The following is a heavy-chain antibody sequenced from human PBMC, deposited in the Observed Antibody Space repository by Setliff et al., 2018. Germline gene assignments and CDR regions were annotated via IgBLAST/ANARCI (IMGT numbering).Heavy chain of an antibody. CDR2: LHTSGAT. D-gene: IGHD1-26*01. CDR3: ARDNTIVGATDY. J-gene: IGHJ4*02. V-gene: IGHV4-61*02. CDR1: GGSITSGSFY. Sequence: SETLSLTCAVSGGSITSGSFYWSWIRQPAGEGLEWIGRLHTSGATVYNPSLRGRVTISADTSTNNFSLKMTSVTAADTAVYYCARDNTIVGATDYWGPGALVTV.